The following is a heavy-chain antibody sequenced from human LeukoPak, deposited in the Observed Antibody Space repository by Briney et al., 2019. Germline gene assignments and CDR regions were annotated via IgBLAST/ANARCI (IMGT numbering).Heavy chain of an antibody. Sequence: SETLSLTCTVSGGSISSYYWSWIRQPPGKGLEWIGYIYYSGSTNYNPSLKSRVTISVDTSKNQFSLKLSSVTAADTAVYYCARALMVRGVINWFDPWGQGTLVTVPS. J-gene: IGHJ5*02. V-gene: IGHV4-59*01. CDR1: GGSISSYY. CDR2: IYYSGST. CDR3: ARALMVRGVINWFDP. D-gene: IGHD3-10*01.